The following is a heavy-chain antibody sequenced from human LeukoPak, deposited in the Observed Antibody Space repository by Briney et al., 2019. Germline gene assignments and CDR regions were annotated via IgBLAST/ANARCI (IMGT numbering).Heavy chain of an antibody. CDR3: ARGPYGMDV. V-gene: IGHV4-34*01. J-gene: IGHJ6*02. CDR2: IKHSGST. Sequence: PSGTLSLTCAVYGGSFSGYCWNWIRQAPGNGNEWIGEIKHSGSTNYNPSLESRVTISIDTSQNHFPLKLRCETAAETAVYYCARGPYGMDVWGQGTTVTVSS. CDR1: GGSFSGYC.